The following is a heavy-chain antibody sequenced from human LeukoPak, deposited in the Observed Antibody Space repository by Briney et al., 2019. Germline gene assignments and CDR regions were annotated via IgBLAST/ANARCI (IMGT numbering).Heavy chain of an antibody. J-gene: IGHJ4*02. CDR1: GGSIRIHY. CDR3: ASSSWAEYYFDY. D-gene: IGHD6-13*01. CDR2: IYYSGST. Sequence: SDTLTLTHTVSGGSIRIHYASWIRNSPRKALEWSGYIYYSGSTNYNPSLKSRVTISVDTSKNQFSLKLSSVTAADTAVYYCASSSWAEYYFDYWGQGTLVTVSS. V-gene: IGHV4-59*07.